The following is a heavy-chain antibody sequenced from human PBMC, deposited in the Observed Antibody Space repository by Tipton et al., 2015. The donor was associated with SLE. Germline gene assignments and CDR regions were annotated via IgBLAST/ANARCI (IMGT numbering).Heavy chain of an antibody. V-gene: IGHV4-61*01. CDR1: GAPINSGIFY. J-gene: IGHJ4*02. D-gene: IGHD5-18*01. Sequence: TLSLTCTVSGAPINSGIFYWSWIRQPPGKGLEWLGYVSYSGSTNYNPSLQSRVTISVDTSKNQFSLKLSSVTAADTAVYYCARQSDTTMVAYFDSWGQGTVVTVSS. CDR2: VSYSGST. CDR3: ARQSDTTMVAYFDS.